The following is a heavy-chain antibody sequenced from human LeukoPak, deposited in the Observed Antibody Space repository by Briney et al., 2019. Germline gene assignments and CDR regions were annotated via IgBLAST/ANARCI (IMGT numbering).Heavy chain of an antibody. J-gene: IGHJ4*02. CDR1: GFTFSDYY. D-gene: IGHD3-22*01. Sequence: GSLRLSCAASGFTFSDYYMSWIRQAPGKGLEWVSYISSSGSTIYYADSVKGRFTISRDSSTNTLHLQMNSLRADDTAVYYCAKDPSIDYYDSSGYLDYWGQGTLVTVSS. V-gene: IGHV3-11*04. CDR3: AKDPSIDYYDSSGYLDY. CDR2: ISSSGSTI.